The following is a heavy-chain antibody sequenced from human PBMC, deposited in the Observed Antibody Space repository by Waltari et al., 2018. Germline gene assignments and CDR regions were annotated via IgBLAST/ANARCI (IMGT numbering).Heavy chain of an antibody. CDR1: GYTLTELS. CDR3: ATAGKGYNSGCRFDY. Sequence: QVQLVTSGAEVKKPGASVKVSCKVSGYTLTELSMHWVRQAPGKGLAWMGGLDPEDGETSNARKFQGRVTMTEDKSTDTAYMELSRLRSEDTAVYYCATAGKGYNSGCRFDYWGQGTLVTVSS. V-gene: IGHV1-24*01. CDR2: LDPEDGET. D-gene: IGHD6-19*01. J-gene: IGHJ4*02.